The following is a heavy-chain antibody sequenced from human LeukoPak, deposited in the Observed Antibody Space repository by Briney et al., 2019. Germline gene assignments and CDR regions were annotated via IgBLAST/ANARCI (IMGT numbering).Heavy chain of an antibody. CDR3: ATFRGDSALDI. D-gene: IGHD2-21*02. V-gene: IGHV3-30*03. Sequence: TGGSLRLSCAASGFTFSIYGMHWVRQAPGKGLEWVAVVSYDGSNKYYADSVKGRFTISRDNSKNTLYLQMNSLRGEDTAVYYCATFRGDSALDIWGQGTMVTVS. CDR1: GFTFSIYG. J-gene: IGHJ3*02. CDR2: VSYDGSNK.